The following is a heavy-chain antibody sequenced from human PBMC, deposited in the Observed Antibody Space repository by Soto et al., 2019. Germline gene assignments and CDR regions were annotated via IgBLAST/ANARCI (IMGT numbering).Heavy chain of an antibody. J-gene: IGHJ6*04. V-gene: IGHV4-59*01. CDR2: IYYSGST. Sequence: SETLSLTCTVSGGSISSYYWSWIRQPPGKGLEWIGYIYYSGSTNYNPSLKSRVTISVDTSKNQFSLKLSSVTAADTAVYYCARETLEDGMDVWGKGNKVTSPQ. D-gene: IGHD1-1*01. CDR3: ARETLEDGMDV. CDR1: GGSISSYY.